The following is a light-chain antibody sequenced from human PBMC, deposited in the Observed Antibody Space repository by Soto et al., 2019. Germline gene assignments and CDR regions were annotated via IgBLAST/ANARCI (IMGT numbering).Light chain of an antibody. CDR1: QSVSTY. CDR2: DVA. J-gene: IGKJ1*01. CDR3: QHRSGWPPWT. V-gene: IGKV3-11*01. Sequence: EIVLTQSPATLSLSPGERATLSCRASQSVSTYFSWYQQKPGQAPRLLLFDVADRATGIPARFSGSGSGTNFTLTISGLEPEDFAVYYCQHRSGWPPWTFGQGTKVQI.